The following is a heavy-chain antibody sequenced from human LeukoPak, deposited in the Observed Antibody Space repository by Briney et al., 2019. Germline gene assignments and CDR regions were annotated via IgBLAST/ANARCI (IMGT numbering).Heavy chain of an antibody. J-gene: IGHJ6*04. D-gene: IGHD3-10*01. Sequence: PETLSLTCAVYGGSFSGYYWSWIRQPPGKGLEWIGEINHSGSTNYNPSLKSRVTISVDTSKNQFSLKLSSVTAADTAVYYCARLSITMVRGVIGYYYYYGMDVWGKGTTVTVSS. CDR1: GGSFSGYY. V-gene: IGHV4-34*01. CDR3: ARLSITMVRGVIGYYYYYGMDV. CDR2: INHSGST.